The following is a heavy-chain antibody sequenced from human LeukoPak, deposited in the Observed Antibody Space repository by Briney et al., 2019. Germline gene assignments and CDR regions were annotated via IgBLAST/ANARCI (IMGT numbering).Heavy chain of an antibody. Sequence: GASVKVSCKASGYPFTDYYMHWVRQAPGQGLEWMGWINPNSGGTNYAQKFQGRVTMTRDTSISTAYMELSRLRSDDTAVYYCASPAPWTGYSFDYWGQGTLVTVSS. V-gene: IGHV1-2*02. D-gene: IGHD3/OR15-3a*01. CDR2: INPNSGGT. CDR1: GYPFTDYY. J-gene: IGHJ4*02. CDR3: ASPAPWTGYSFDY.